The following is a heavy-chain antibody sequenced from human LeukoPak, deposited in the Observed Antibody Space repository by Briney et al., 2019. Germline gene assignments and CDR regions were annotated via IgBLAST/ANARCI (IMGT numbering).Heavy chain of an antibody. CDR1: ALTFGNYW. Sequence: GVSLSLYCAASALTFGNYWRSWVGQAPGKGLEWVANIKEDGSEKYYVVSVKGRFTISRDNARTSLYLQMTSLRAEDKAVYYCASGRQLGYWGQGTLVTVSS. J-gene: IGHJ4*02. V-gene: IGHV3-7*01. D-gene: IGHD6-13*01. CDR2: IKEDGSEK. CDR3: ASGRQLGY.